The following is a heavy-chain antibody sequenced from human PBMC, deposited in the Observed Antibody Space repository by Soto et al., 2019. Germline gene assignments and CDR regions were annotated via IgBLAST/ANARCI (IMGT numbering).Heavy chain of an antibody. CDR1: GFTFSTYA. CDR3: AKDLYGDYGGVDY. D-gene: IGHD4-17*01. Sequence: EVQLLDSGGGLVQPGGSLRLSCAASGFTFSTYAMIWVRQAPGKGLEWVSPITGSGISTYYADSVKGRFTISRDNSKNTLSLQMNSVRAEDTAVYYGAKDLYGDYGGVDYWGQGTLVTVSS. V-gene: IGHV3-23*01. CDR2: ITGSGIST. J-gene: IGHJ4*02.